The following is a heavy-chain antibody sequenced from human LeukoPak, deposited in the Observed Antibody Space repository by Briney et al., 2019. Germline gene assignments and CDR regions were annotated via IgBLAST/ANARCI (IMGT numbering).Heavy chain of an antibody. Sequence: ETLSLTCAVYGGSFSGYYWSWIRQAPGKGLEWVANIKQDGSEKYYVDSVKGRFTISRDNAKNSLYLQMNSLRAEDTAVYYCARGIAAAGALFDYWGQGTLVTVSS. D-gene: IGHD6-13*01. CDR1: GGSFSGYY. V-gene: IGHV3-7*01. CDR3: ARGIAAAGALFDY. CDR2: IKQDGSEK. J-gene: IGHJ4*02.